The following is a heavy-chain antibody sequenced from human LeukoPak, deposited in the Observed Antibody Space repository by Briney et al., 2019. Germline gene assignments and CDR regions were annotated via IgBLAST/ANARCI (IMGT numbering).Heavy chain of an antibody. CDR3: AKLTVTRPGDY. Sequence: GGSLRLSCAVSEFTFSTYAMSWVRQAPGKGLEWVSAISASGYSTYYADSAKGRFTISRDNSKNTLYLQMNSLRAEDTAIYYCAKLTVTRPGDYWGQGTLVTVSS. CDR2: ISASGYST. J-gene: IGHJ4*02. D-gene: IGHD4-17*01. V-gene: IGHV3-23*01. CDR1: EFTFSTYA.